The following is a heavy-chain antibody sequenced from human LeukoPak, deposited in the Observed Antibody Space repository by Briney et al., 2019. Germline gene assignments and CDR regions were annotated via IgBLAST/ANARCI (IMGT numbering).Heavy chain of an antibody. CDR1: GFTFSSYG. CDR3: AKVRDTAMVTEGAFDI. V-gene: IGHV3-30*18. CDR2: ISYDGSNK. J-gene: IGHJ3*02. D-gene: IGHD5-18*01. Sequence: PGGSLRLSCAASGFTFSSYGMHWVRQAPGKGLEWVAVISYDGSNKYYADSVKGRFTISRDNSKNTLYLQMNSLRAEDTAVYYCAKVRDTAMVTEGAFDIWGQGTMVTVSS.